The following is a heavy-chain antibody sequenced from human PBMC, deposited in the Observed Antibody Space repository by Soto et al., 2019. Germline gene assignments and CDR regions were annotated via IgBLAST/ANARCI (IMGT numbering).Heavy chain of an antibody. D-gene: IGHD2-2*01. J-gene: IGHJ5*02. V-gene: IGHV1-46*03. CDR2: INPSGGST. CDR3: ARGDDAAASFDP. Sequence: ASVKASCKASGYTFTSYYMHWVQHSPGQGLEWMGIINPSGGSTSYAQKFQGRVTMTRDTSTSTVYMELSSLRSEDTAVYYCARGDDAAASFDPWGQGTLVTVSS. CDR1: GYTFTSYY.